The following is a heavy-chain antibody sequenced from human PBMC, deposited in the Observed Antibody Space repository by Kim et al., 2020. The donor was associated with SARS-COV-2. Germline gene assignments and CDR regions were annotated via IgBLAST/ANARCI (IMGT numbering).Heavy chain of an antibody. CDR2: IYYSGST. CDR3: ARGRRGDFWRPEDNWFDP. V-gene: IGHV4-59*01. J-gene: IGHJ5*02. CDR1: GGSISSYY. D-gene: IGHD3-3*01. Sequence: SETLSLTCTVSGGSISSYYWSWIRQPPGKGLEWIGYIYYSGSTNYNPSLKSRVTISVDTSKNQFSLKLSSVTAADTAVYYCARGRRGDFWRPEDNWFDPWGQGTLVTVSS.